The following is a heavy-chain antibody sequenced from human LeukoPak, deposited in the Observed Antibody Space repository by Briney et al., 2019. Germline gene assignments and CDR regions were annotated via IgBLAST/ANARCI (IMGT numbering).Heavy chain of an antibody. V-gene: IGHV5-51*01. CDR2: IHPGDSDT. D-gene: IGHD5-18*01. CDR3: ARQDGYGLFYFDN. CDR1: GYSFTYW. J-gene: IGHJ4*02. Sequence: GESLKISCKGFGYSFTYWIAWVRQMPGKGLEWMGIIHPGDSDTRYSPSFQGQVTISADKSISTAYLQWSNLKASDTAIYYCARQDGYGLFYFDNWGQGTLVTVSS.